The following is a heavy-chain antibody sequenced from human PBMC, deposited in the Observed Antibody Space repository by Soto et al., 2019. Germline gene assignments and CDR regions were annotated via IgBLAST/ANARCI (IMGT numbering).Heavy chain of an antibody. CDR3: VRDFRSSDF. CDR1: RFTFSNYW. CDR2: INGVGTYS. V-gene: IGHV3-74*01. D-gene: IGHD3-3*01. Sequence: EVQLVESGGGSAQPGGSLRLSCAASRFTFSNYWIHWVRQAPGKGPMWVSRINGVGTYSNYADSVRGRFSISRDNSENTVYLQMNSLRAEDTAMYYCVRDFRSSDFWGQGTPVTVSS. J-gene: IGHJ4*02.